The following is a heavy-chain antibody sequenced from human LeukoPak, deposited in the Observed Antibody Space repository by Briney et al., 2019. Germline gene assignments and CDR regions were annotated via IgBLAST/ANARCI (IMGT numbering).Heavy chain of an antibody. J-gene: IGHJ4*02. D-gene: IGHD3-10*01. V-gene: IGHV3-23*01. CDR1: GFTFSNYA. CDR3: ARDWFSGTNYKPLFDY. Sequence: GGSLRLSCAASGFTFSNYAMSWVRQAPGKGLEWVSAISGSGGSTFYADSVKGRFTISRDNAKNSLYLQMNSLRDEDTAVYYCARDWFSGTNYKPLFDYWGQGTLVTVSS. CDR2: ISGSGGST.